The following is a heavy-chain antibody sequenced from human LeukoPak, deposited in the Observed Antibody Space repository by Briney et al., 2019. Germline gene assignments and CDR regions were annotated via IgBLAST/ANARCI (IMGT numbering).Heavy chain of an antibody. Sequence: SGGSLRLSCAAPGFTFSGYWMSWVRQAPGKGRGWVASVKQDGSDKYYVDSVKGRFTISRDNAKNSLYVQMNSLKAEDTAVYYCARARGSGRSWYFDRWGRGTVVTVSS. CDR1: GFTFSGYW. CDR2: VKQDGSDK. V-gene: IGHV3-7*04. D-gene: IGHD3-3*01. J-gene: IGHJ2*01. CDR3: ARARGSGRSWYFDR.